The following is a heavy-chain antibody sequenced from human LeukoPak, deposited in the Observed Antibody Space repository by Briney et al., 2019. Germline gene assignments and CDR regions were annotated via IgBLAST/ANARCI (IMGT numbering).Heavy chain of an antibody. J-gene: IGHJ1*01. V-gene: IGHV3-21*01. CDR2: ISRSSRHV. D-gene: IGHD1-1*01. CDR1: GFTFSSYS. Sequence: GGSLRLSCAASGFTFSSYSMNWVRQAPGKGLEWVSSISRSSRHVYYAGSVKGRFTISRDNAKNSLYLQMNSLRAEDMAVYFCVRDLMGSGSTTAYLHHWGQGTLVTVSS. CDR3: VRDLMGSGSTTAYLHH.